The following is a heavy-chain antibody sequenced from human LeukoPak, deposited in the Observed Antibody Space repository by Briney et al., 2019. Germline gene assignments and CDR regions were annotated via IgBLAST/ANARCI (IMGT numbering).Heavy chain of an antibody. D-gene: IGHD6-13*01. V-gene: IGHV1-69*05. CDR3: ARVTRRAAGAENWFDP. CDR2: IIPIFGTA. Sequence: SVKVSCKASGGTFSSYAISWVRQAPGQGLEWMGGIIPIFGTANYAQKFQGRVTITTDESTSTAYMELSSLRSEDTAVYYCARVTRRAAGAENWFDPWAREPWSPSPQ. J-gene: IGHJ5*02. CDR1: GGTFSSYA.